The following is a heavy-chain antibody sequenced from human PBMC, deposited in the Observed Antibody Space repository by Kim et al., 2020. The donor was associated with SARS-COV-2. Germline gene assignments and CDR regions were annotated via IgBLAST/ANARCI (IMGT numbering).Heavy chain of an antibody. CDR3: AKDPGVRSPDY. Sequence: FYAASVKGRFTISRDNSKRTLYLQMNSLRGEDTAVYHCAKDPGVRSPDYWGQGTLVTVSS. J-gene: IGHJ4*02. V-gene: IGHV3-23*01. D-gene: IGHD4-17*01.